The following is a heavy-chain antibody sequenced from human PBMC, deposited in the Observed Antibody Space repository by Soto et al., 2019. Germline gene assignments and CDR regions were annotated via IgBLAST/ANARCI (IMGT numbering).Heavy chain of an antibody. CDR1: GFTFTSYA. V-gene: IGHV3-23*01. Sequence: VQLLESGGGLVQPGGSLRLSCAASGFTFTSYAMNWVRQAPGKGLEWVSVISGSGGSTYYADSVKGRFTISRDNSKNTLYLQVNSLRAEDTAVYYCAKRTTGWYFDLWGRGTLVTVSS. CDR3: AKRTTGWYFDL. CDR2: ISGSGGST. J-gene: IGHJ2*01.